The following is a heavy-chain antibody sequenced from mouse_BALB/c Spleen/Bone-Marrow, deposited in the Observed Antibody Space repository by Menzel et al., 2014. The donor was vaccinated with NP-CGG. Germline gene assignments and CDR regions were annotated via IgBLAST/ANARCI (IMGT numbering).Heavy chain of an antibody. CDR1: GFNIKDTY. CDR3: AYYRYDEGGFAF. Sequence: VTLKESGAELVKPGASVKLSCTASGFNIKDTYMHWVKQRPEQGLEWIVGIDPANGNTKYDPKFQGKATITADTSSNTAYLQLSSLTSEDTAVYYCAYYRYDEGGFAFWGQGTLVTVSA. CDR2: IDPANGNT. V-gene: IGHV14-3*02. D-gene: IGHD2-14*01. J-gene: IGHJ3*01.